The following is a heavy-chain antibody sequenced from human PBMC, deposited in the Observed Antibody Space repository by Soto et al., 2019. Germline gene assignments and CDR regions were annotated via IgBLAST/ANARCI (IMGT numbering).Heavy chain of an antibody. Sequence: XESLKISWKGSGYSFTNYWISWVLHMPGKGLEWMGRIDPSDSYTNYSPSFQGHVTISADKSISTAYLQWSSLKASDTAMYYCARHAGIAAAGTFDYWGQGTLVTVSS. CDR2: IDPSDSYT. CDR1: GYSFTNYW. D-gene: IGHD6-13*01. J-gene: IGHJ4*02. CDR3: ARHAGIAAAGTFDY. V-gene: IGHV5-10-1*01.